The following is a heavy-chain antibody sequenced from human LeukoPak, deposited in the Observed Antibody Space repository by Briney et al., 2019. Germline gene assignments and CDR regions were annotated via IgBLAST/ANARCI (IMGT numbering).Heavy chain of an antibody. CDR2: MNPNSGNT. D-gene: IGHD6-13*01. Sequence: ASVKVSCKASGYTFTSYDINWVRQATGQGLEWMGWMNPNSGNTGYAQKFQGRVTITRNTSISTAYMELRSLRSDDTAVYYCARDRSGAAGTDWGQGTLVTVSS. CDR3: ARDRSGAAGTD. J-gene: IGHJ4*02. CDR1: GYTFTSYD. V-gene: IGHV1-8*03.